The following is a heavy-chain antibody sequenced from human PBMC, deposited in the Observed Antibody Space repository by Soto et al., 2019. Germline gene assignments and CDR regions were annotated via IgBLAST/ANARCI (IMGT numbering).Heavy chain of an antibody. Sequence: ASVKVSCKASGGTFTSYYIHWVRQAPGQGLEWMGIISPGGTTTSAQKFQGRVTMTRDTSTSTVYMELSSLRSEDTGIYYCARDPWNYWGQGTLVTVSS. CDR1: GGTFTSYY. V-gene: IGHV1-46*01. CDR2: ISPGGTT. D-gene: IGHD3-3*01. CDR3: ARDPWNY. J-gene: IGHJ4*02.